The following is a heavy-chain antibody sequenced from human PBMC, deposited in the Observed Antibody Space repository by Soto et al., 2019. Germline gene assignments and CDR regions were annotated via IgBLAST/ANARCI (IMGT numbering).Heavy chain of an antibody. CDR3: ARTDIAAAGLPSDY. CDR2: ISSSSSYI. Sequence: PGGSLRLSCAASGFTFSSYSMNWVRQAPGKGLEWLSSISSSSSYIYYADSVKGRFTISRDNAKNSLYLQMNSLRAEDTAVYYCARTDIAAAGLPSDYWGQGTLVTVSS. D-gene: IGHD6-13*01. V-gene: IGHV3-21*01. CDR1: GFTFSSYS. J-gene: IGHJ4*02.